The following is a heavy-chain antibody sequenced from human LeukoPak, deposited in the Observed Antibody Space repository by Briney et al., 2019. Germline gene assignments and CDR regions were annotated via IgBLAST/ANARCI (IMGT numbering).Heavy chain of an antibody. CDR3: ARGLPSYGDYVDYCFYMDV. V-gene: IGHV4-4*07. Sequence: PSETLSLTCTVSGDSISGFYWSWIRQPAGKGLQWIGRISTSGSTNYNPSLKSRVTMSVDRSTNEFSLTVRSVTAADTALYYCARGLPSYGDYVDYCFYMDVWGKGTTVTVSS. CDR2: ISTSGST. J-gene: IGHJ6*03. CDR1: GDSISGFY. D-gene: IGHD4-17*01.